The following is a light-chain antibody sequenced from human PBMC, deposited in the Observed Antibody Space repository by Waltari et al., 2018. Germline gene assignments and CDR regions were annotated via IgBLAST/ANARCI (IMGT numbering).Light chain of an antibody. V-gene: IGKV1-NL1*01. CDR3: QQGYSYPFT. Sequence: DIQMTPSPSSLSASVGDTVTITCQASHGIGNTLNWYQQKPGKAPKLLIYRASSLHSAIPSRFSGRGSGTDFTLTISSLQPEDFATYYCQQGYSYPFTFGPGTKLNI. J-gene: IGKJ3*01. CDR1: HGIGNT. CDR2: RAS.